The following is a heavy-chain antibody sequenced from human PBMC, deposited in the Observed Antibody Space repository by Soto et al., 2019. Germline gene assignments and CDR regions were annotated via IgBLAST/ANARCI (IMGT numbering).Heavy chain of an antibody. Sequence: GGSLRLSCAASGFTFSDYYMSWIRQAPGKGLEWVSYISSSGSTIYYADSVKGRFTISRDNAKNSLYLQMNSLRAEDTAVYYCCSSGDYYYYMDVWGKGTTVTVSS. CDR2: ISSSGSTI. D-gene: IGHD6-13*01. J-gene: IGHJ6*03. CDR1: GFTFSDYY. V-gene: IGHV3-11*01. CDR3: CSSGDYYYYMDV.